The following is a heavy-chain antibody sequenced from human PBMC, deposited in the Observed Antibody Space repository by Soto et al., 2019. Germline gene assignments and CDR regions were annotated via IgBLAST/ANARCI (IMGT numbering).Heavy chain of an antibody. J-gene: IGHJ6*02. V-gene: IGHV3-13*01. Sequence: GESLKISCAASGFTFNNFDMHWVRQATGKGLEWVSGIGVLGDTYYPGSVNGRFTISRDNAKNSLYLQMNSLTAGDTAVYYCARGVLGPGDYYHGMDVWGQGTTVTVSS. D-gene: IGHD2-8*02. CDR3: ARGVLGPGDYYHGMDV. CDR1: GFTFNNFD. CDR2: IGVLGDT.